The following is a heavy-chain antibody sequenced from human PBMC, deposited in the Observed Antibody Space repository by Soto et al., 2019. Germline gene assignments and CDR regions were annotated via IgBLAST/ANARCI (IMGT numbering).Heavy chain of an antibody. CDR1: GYTFTSYG. CDR3: ARGRYGDY. V-gene: IGHV1-18*01. D-gene: IGHD1-1*01. CDR2: ISAHNGNT. Sequence: QVHLVQSGAEVKKPGASVKVSCKASGYTFTSYGITWVRQAPGQGLEWMGWISAHNGNTDYAQKLQGRVIVTRDTTTSPADMELRSPISDDTAVYYCARGRYGDYWGQGALVTVSS. J-gene: IGHJ4*02.